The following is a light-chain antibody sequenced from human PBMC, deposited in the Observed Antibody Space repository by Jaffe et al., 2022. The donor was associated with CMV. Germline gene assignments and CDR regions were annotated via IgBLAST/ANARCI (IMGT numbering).Light chain of an antibody. CDR3: QQYSSYWT. Sequence: DIQMTQSPSTLSASVGDRVTITCRASQSITNWLAWYQQKPGKAPKLLIYDAFSLESGVPSRFSGSGSGTEFTLTISSLQPDDFATYYCQQYSSYWTFGQGTKVEIK. CDR2: DAF. V-gene: IGKV1-5*01. CDR1: QSITNW. J-gene: IGKJ1*01.